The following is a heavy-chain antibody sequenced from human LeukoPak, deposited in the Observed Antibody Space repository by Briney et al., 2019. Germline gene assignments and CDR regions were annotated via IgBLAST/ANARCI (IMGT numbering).Heavy chain of an antibody. CDR2: ISSSGTTI. V-gene: IGHV3-48*03. D-gene: IGHD6-6*01. CDR3: ARDGDQWTIGARPDY. CDR1: GFTFDDYD. J-gene: IGHJ4*02. Sequence: PGGSLRLSCAASGFTFDDYDMSWVRQAPGKGLEGISYISSSGTTIYYADSVKGRFTISRDNAKNSLFLQMNSLRADDTAVYFCARDGDQWTIGARPDYWGQGTLVTVSS.